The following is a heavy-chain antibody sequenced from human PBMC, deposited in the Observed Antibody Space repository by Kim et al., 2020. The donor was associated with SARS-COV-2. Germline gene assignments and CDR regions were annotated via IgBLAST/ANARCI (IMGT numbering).Heavy chain of an antibody. D-gene: IGHD5-12*01. J-gene: IGHJ4*02. CDR3: ARMRWLHSFDY. CDR1: GGSISSYY. Sequence: SETLSLTCTVSGGSISSYYWSWIRQPPGKGLEWIGYIYYSGSTNYNPSLKSRVTISVDTSKNQFSLKLSSVTAADTAVYYCARMRWLHSFDYWGQGTLVTVSS. V-gene: IGHV4-59*08. CDR2: IYYSGST.